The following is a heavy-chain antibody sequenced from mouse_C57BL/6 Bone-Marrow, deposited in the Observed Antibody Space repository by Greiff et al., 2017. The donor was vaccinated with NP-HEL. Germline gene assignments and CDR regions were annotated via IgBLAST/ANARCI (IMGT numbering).Heavy chain of an antibody. CDR1: GYTFTDYN. V-gene: IGHV1-18*01. CDR2: INPNNGGT. D-gene: IGHD1-1*02. Sequence: VQLQQSGPELVKPGASVKIPCKASGYTFTDYNMDWVKQSHGKSLEWIGDINPNNGGTNYNQKFKGKATLTVDKSSSTAYMELRSLTSEDTAVYYCARSHHGDYFDYWGQGTTLTVSS. J-gene: IGHJ2*01. CDR3: ARSHHGDYFDY.